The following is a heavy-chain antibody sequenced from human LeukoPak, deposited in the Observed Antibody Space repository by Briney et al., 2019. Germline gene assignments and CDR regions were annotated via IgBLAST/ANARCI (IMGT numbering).Heavy chain of an antibody. CDR1: GGSISSYY. CDR2: IYYSGST. CDR3: ASRPPITMVRGVDY. D-gene: IGHD3-10*01. J-gene: IGHJ4*02. Sequence: SETLSLTCTVSGGSISSYYWGWIRQPPGKGLEWIGSIYYSGSTYYNPSLKSRVTISVDTSKNQFSLKLSSVTAADTAVYYCASRPPITMVRGVDYWGQGTLVTVSS. V-gene: IGHV4-39*01.